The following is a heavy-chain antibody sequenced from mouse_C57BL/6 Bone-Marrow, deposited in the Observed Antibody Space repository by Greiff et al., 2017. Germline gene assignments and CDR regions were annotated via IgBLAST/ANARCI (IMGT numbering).Heavy chain of an antibody. CDR2: IYPRSGNT. CDR3: ARGGLRRDWYFDV. D-gene: IGHD2-4*01. Sequence: VQLQQSGAELARPGASVKLSCKASGYTFTSYGISWVKQRTGQGLEWIGEIYPRSGNTYYNEKFKGKATLTADKSSSTAYMELRSLASEDSAVYFCARGGLRRDWYFDVWGTGTTVTVSS. V-gene: IGHV1-81*01. J-gene: IGHJ1*03. CDR1: GYTFTSYG.